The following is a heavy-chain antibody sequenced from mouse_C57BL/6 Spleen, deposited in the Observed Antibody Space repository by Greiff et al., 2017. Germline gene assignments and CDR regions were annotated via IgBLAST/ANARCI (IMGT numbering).Heavy chain of an antibody. V-gene: IGHV1-64*01. CDR1: GYTFTSYW. D-gene: IGHD1-1*01. Sequence: QVQLQQPGAELVKPGASVKLSCKASGYTFTSYWMHWVKQRPGQGLEWIGMIHPNSGSTNYNEKFKSKATLTVDKSSSTAYMQLSSLTSEDSAVYYCAVITAVVAKDYWGQGTTRTVSS. CDR2: IHPNSGST. J-gene: IGHJ2*01. CDR3: AVITAVVAKDY.